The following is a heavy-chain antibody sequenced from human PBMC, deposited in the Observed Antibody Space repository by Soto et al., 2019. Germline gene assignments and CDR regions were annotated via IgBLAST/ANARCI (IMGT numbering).Heavy chain of an antibody. CDR1: GYKFTAYW. V-gene: IGHV5-51*01. D-gene: IGHD1-1*01. J-gene: IGHJ4*02. CDR3: ARRPQKAYDPIDY. CDR2: IYPGDFDT. Sequence: PGESLKISCKTSGYKFTAYWIAWVRQRPGKGLEWMGIIYPGDFDTRYSPSFEGQVTISVDRSTNTAHLQWNTLKASDTAMYYCARRPQKAYDPIDYWGQGTLVTVSS.